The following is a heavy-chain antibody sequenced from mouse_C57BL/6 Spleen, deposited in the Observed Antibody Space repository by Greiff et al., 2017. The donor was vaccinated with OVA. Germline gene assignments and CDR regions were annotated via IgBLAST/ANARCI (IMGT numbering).Heavy chain of an antibody. CDR2: IYPGSGSS. Sequence: QVQLQQPGAELVKPGASVKMSCKASGYTFTSYWITWVKQRPGQGLEWIGDIYPGSGSSNYNEKFKSKATLTVDTSSSTAYMQLSSLTSEYSAGYYCARRVIVTTYYAMDYWGQGTSVTVSS. D-gene: IGHD2-5*01. J-gene: IGHJ4*01. CDR1: GYTFTSYW. V-gene: IGHV1-55*01. CDR3: ARRVIVTTYYAMDY.